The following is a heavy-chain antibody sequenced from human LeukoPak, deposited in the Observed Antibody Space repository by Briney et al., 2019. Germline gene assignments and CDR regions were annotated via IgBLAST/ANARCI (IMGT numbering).Heavy chain of an antibody. CDR1: GFTFGNYA. D-gene: IGHD2-2*02. V-gene: IGHV3-23*01. Sequence: GGSLRLSCGASGFTFGNYAMNWVRQAPGKGLEWVSTISGTGSSTYYADSAKGRFTISRDNSKDTLFLQLNSLTAADTAMYFCAKASVAIPQYCNSWGQGTLVTVS. CDR2: ISGTGSST. J-gene: IGHJ5*02. CDR3: AKASVAIPQYCNS.